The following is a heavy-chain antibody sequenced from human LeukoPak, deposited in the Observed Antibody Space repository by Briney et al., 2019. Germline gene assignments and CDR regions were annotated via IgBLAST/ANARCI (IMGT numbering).Heavy chain of an antibody. Sequence: PGGSLRLSCAASGFTFSSYAMHWVRQAPGKGLEWVAVISYDGSNKYYADSVKGRFTISRDNSKNTLYLQMNSLRAEDTAVYYCAREGVMWSSSWYPYFDYWGQGTLVTVSS. CDR1: GFTFSSYA. V-gene: IGHV3-30-3*01. CDR3: AREGVMWSSSWYPYFDY. D-gene: IGHD6-13*01. J-gene: IGHJ4*02. CDR2: ISYDGSNK.